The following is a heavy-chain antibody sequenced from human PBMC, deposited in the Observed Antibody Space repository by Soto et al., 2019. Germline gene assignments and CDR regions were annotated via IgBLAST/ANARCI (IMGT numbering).Heavy chain of an antibody. CDR3: ARLDCSGGSCYRPYYYYYYHMDV. D-gene: IGHD2-15*01. J-gene: IGHJ6*03. CDR2: IYFSGSA. Sequence: SETLSLTCTVSGGSISSSSYYWGWIRQPPGKGLEWIGNIYFSGSAYYNPSLKSRVTISVDTSKNQFSLKLSSVTAADTAIYYCARLDCSGGSCYRPYYYYYYHMDVWGKGTTVTVSS. CDR1: GGSISSSSYY. V-gene: IGHV4-39*01.